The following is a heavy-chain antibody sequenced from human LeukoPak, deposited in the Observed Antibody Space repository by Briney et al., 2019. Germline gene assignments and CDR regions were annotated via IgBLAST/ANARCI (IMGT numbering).Heavy chain of an antibody. V-gene: IGHV4-34*01. J-gene: IGHJ4*02. CDR3: ARGWGYSSSWPNTYYFDY. Sequence: SETLSLTCAVYGGSFSGYYWSWIRQPPGKGLEWIGETNHSGSTNYNPSLKSRVTISVDTSKNQFSLKLSSVTAADTAVYYCARGWGYSSSWPNTYYFDYWGQGTLVTVSS. CDR1: GGSFSGYY. CDR2: TNHSGST. D-gene: IGHD6-13*01.